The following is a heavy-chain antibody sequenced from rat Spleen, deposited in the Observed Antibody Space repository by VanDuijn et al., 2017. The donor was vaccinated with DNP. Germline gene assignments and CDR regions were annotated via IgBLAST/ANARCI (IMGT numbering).Heavy chain of an antibody. CDR3: VRPDYYDGSYPHY. CDR2: ISTSGEYT. D-gene: IGHD1-12*02. J-gene: IGHJ2*01. CDR1: GFTFTNYA. Sequence: EVQLVESGGDLVQPGRSLKLSCAASGFTFTNYAMAWVRQAPTKGLEWVASISTSGEYTHYRDSVKGRFTISRDIPKSTLYLQMYSLRSEDMATYYCVRPDYYDGSYPHYWGQGVMVTVSS. V-gene: IGHV5-25*01.